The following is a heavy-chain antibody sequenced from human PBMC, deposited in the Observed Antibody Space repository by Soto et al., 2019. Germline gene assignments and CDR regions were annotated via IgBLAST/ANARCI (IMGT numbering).Heavy chain of an antibody. D-gene: IGHD2-2*02. CDR1: GYTFTSYY. J-gene: IGHJ6*02. CDR2: INPSGGST. CDR3: ARGRELAYCSSTSCYTPYYYGMDV. V-gene: IGHV1-46*01. Sequence: SVKVSCKASGYTFTSYYMHWVRQAPGQGLELMGIINPSGGSTRYAQKFQGRVTMTRDTSTNTVYMELSSLRSEDTAVYYCARGRELAYCSSTSCYTPYYYGMDVWGQGTTVTVSS.